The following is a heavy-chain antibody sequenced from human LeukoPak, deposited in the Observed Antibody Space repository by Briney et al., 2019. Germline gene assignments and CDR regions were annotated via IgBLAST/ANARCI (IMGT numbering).Heavy chain of an antibody. Sequence: GGSLRLSCAASGFTFSSYEMNWVRQAPGKGLEWVSYISSSSSTIYYADSVKGRFTISRDNAKNSLYLQMNSLRAEDTAVYYCARDHDSSSCPYFDYWGQGTLVTVSS. CDR2: ISSSSSTI. D-gene: IGHD6-13*01. V-gene: IGHV3-48*01. CDR3: ARDHDSSSCPYFDY. CDR1: GFTFSSYE. J-gene: IGHJ4*02.